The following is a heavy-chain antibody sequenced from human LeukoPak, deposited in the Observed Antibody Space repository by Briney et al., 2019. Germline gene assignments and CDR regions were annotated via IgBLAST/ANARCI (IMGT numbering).Heavy chain of an antibody. Sequence: GASVKVSFKASGYTFTSYGISWVRQAPGQGLEWMGWISAYNGNTNYAQKLQGRVTMTTDTSTSTAYMELRSLRSDDTAVYYCAREYSSSWYPRLGSYYFDYWGQGTLVTVSS. CDR2: ISAYNGNT. V-gene: IGHV1-18*01. CDR1: GYTFTSYG. CDR3: AREYSSSWYPRLGSYYFDY. D-gene: IGHD6-13*01. J-gene: IGHJ4*02.